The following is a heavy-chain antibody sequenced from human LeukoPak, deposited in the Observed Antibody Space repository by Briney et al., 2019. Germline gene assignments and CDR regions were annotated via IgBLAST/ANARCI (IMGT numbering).Heavy chain of an antibody. D-gene: IGHD4-17*01. J-gene: IGHJ6*02. CDR3: ARDIDYGDSRHREENYYYYGMDV. V-gene: IGHV1-69*05. CDR1: GGTFSSYA. CDR2: IIPIFGTA. Sequence: SVKVSCKASGGTFSSYAISWVRQAPGQGLEWMGGIIPIFGTANYAQKFQGRVTITTDESTSTAYMELSSLRSEDTAVYYCARDIDYGDSRHREENYYYYGMDVWGQGTTVTVSS.